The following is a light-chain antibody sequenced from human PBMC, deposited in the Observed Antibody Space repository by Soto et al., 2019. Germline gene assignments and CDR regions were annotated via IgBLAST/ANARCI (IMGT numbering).Light chain of an antibody. V-gene: IGKV4-1*01. CDR1: QSVLYSSNNKNY. Sequence: DLVRKRSPDALSVSVGARATINCKSSQSVLYSSNNKNYLAWYQQKPGQPPKLLIYWASTRESGVPDRFSGSGSGTDFTLTISSLQAEDVAVYYCQQYYSTPLTFGGGTKVDI. CDR3: QQYYSTPLT. CDR2: WAS. J-gene: IGKJ4*01.